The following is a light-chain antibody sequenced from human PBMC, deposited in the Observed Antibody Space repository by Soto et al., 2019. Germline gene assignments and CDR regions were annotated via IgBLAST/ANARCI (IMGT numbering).Light chain of an antibody. J-gene: IGKJ1*01. CDR2: GAS. Sequence: EIVLTQSPGTLSLSPGERATLSCRASQSFNSIYLAWYQQKPGQAPRHLIYGASNRATGIPDRFSGSGSGTDFTLTISRLEPEDFAVYYCQQYGSSGTFGQGTKVDIK. V-gene: IGKV3-20*01. CDR1: QSFNSIY. CDR3: QQYGSSGT.